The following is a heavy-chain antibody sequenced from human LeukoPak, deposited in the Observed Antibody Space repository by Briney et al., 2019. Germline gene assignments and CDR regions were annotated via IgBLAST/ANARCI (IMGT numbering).Heavy chain of an antibody. CDR2: ISAYNSNT. Sequence: GASVKVSCKASGYTFTSYGISWVRQAPGQGLEWMGWISAYNSNTNYAQKLQGRVTMTTDTSTSTAYMELRSLRSDDTAVYYCARANRWELAEYFQHWGQGTLVTVSS. D-gene: IGHD1-26*01. V-gene: IGHV1-18*01. CDR1: GYTFTSYG. CDR3: ARANRWELAEYFQH. J-gene: IGHJ1*01.